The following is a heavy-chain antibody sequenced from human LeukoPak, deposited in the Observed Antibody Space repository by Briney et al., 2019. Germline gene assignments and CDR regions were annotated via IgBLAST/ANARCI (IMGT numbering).Heavy chain of an antibody. V-gene: IGHV4-39*07. D-gene: IGHD3-22*01. CDR1: GGSISSSSYY. J-gene: IGHJ3*02. Sequence: SETLSLTCNVSGGSISSSSYYWGWIRQPPGKGPEWIGNVYYSGTTYYSPSLKSRVTISVDTSKNQFSLKLSSVTAADTAVCYCARNDHYDPDAFDIWGQGTMVTVSS. CDR2: VYYSGTT. CDR3: ARNDHYDPDAFDI.